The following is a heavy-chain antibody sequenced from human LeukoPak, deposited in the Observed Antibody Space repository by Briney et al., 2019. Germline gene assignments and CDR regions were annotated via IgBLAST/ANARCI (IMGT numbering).Heavy chain of an antibody. J-gene: IGHJ4*02. Sequence: SQTLSLTCAISGDSVSSNSAAWNWIRQSPSRGLEWLGGIYYRSKWYNDYAVSVKSRITINPDTSKNQFALQLNSVTPEDTAVYYCARDHGSGWYSYLDDWGQGTLVTVSS. V-gene: IGHV6-1*01. CDR1: GDSVSSNSAA. CDR2: IYYRSKWYN. D-gene: IGHD6-19*01. CDR3: ARDHGSGWYSYLDD.